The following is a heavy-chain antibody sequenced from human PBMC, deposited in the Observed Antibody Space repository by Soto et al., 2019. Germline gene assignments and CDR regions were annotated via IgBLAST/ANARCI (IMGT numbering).Heavy chain of an antibody. V-gene: IGHV4-34*01. Sequence: SETLSLTCAVYGGSFSGYYWSWIRQPPGKGLEWIGEINHSGSTNYNPSLKSRVTISVDTSKNQFSLKLSSVTAADTAVYYCAREDRYFDWPIDYWGQGTLVTVSS. CDR3: AREDRYFDWPIDY. CDR2: INHSGST. D-gene: IGHD3-9*01. J-gene: IGHJ4*02. CDR1: GGSFSGYY.